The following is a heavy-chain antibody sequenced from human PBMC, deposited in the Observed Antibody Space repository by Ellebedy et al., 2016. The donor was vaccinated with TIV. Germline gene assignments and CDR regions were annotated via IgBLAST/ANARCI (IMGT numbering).Heavy chain of an antibody. CDR2: ISSSSSYI. CDR3: ASVPPYSSSRFDY. Sequence: GGSLRLSCAASGFTFSSYSMNWVRQAPGKGLEWVSSISSSSSYIYYADSVKGRFTISRDNAKNSLYLQMNSLRAEDTAVYYCASVPPYSSSRFDYWGQGTLVTVSS. V-gene: IGHV3-21*01. D-gene: IGHD6-13*01. J-gene: IGHJ4*02. CDR1: GFTFSSYS.